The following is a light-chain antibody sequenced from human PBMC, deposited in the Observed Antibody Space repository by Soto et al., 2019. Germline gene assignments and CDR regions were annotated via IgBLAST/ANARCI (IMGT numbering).Light chain of an antibody. CDR2: VAS. V-gene: IGKV3D-20*02. CDR1: QSVSSSY. J-gene: IGKJ5*01. Sequence: EIVMTQSPATLSVSPGERATLSCRASQSVSSSYLAWYQQKPGQAPRLLISVASNRDTGIPARFSGSGSGTDFTLTISSLESEDFAVYYCQQRGTVGQGTRLENK. CDR3: QQRGT.